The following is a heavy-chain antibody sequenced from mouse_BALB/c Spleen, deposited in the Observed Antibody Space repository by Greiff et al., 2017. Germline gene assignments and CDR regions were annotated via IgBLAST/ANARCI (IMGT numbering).Heavy chain of an antibody. V-gene: IGHV5-6-5*01. Sequence: EVKLVESRGGLLKPGGSLKLSCAASGFTFSSYAMSWVRQTPEKRLEWVASISSGGSTYYPDSVKGRFTISRDNARNILYLQMSSLRSEDTAMYYCARDAMDYWGQGTSVTVSS. CDR2: ISSGGST. CDR1: GFTFSSYA. J-gene: IGHJ4*01. CDR3: ARDAMDY.